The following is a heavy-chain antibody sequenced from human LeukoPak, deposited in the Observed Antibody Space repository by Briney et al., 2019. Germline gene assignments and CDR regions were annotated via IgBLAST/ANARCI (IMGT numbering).Heavy chain of an antibody. CDR3: ATLYDFWSGYYPN. D-gene: IGHD3-3*01. Sequence: PGGSLRLSCAASGFTFDDYGMSWVRQAPGKGLEWVSGINWNGGSTGYADSVKGRFTISRDNAKNSLYLQMNSLRAEDTALYHCATLYDFWSGYYPNWGQGTLVTVSS. J-gene: IGHJ4*02. CDR2: INWNGGST. CDR1: GFTFDDYG. V-gene: IGHV3-20*01.